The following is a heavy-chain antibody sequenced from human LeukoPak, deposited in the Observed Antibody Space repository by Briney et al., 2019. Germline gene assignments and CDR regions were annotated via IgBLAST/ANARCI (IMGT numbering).Heavy chain of an antibody. CDR1: GYTFSKYG. CDR3: AREQLYYFDC. CDR2: ISPDNGNT. V-gene: IGHV1-18*01. D-gene: IGHD2-2*01. Sequence: GASVKVSCKTSGYTFSKYGISWVRQAPGQGLEWMGWISPDNGNTDYAQKLQGRVTMTTDTSTSTAYMELRSLRSDDTAVYYCAREQLYYFDCWGQGTLVTVSS. J-gene: IGHJ4*02.